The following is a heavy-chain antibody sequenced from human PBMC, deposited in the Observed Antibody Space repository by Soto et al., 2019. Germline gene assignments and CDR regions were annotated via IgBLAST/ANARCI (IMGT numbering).Heavy chain of an antibody. V-gene: IGHV2-26*01. D-gene: IGHD4-17*01. J-gene: IGHJ6*02. CDR1: GFSLTNGRMG. CDR2: FFSDAEG. CDR3: ARMDGDYNYYGLDV. Sequence: QVTLKESGPVLVKPTETLTLTCSVSGFSLTNGRMGVSWIRQPPGKALEWLAHFFSDAEGSYSTSMQRRLNMYKDSSGSQVVLTMTNMAPADTATYFCARMDGDYNYYGLDVWGHGIAVTVSS.